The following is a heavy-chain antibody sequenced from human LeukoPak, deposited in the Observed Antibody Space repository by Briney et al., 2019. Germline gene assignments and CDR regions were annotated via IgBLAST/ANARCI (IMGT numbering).Heavy chain of an antibody. D-gene: IGHD6-25*01. J-gene: IGHJ4*02. CDR2: ISSGGGTI. CDR3: ASSSGY. Sequence: EGSLRLSCAASGFTFSSYEMNWVRQAPGKGLEWVSYISSGGGTIYNADSVKGRFTISRDNAKKSLYLQMDSLRAEDTAVYYCASSSGYWGQGTLVTVSS. V-gene: IGHV3-48*03. CDR1: GFTFSSYE.